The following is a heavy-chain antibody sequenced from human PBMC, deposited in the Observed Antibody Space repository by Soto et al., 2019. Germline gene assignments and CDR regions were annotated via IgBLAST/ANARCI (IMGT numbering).Heavy chain of an antibody. D-gene: IGHD3-16*02. V-gene: IGHV1-69*01. CDR3: ARQGVVDVWGSYRYTYAFDI. J-gene: IGHJ3*02. CDR2: IIPIFGTA. CDR1: GGTFSSYA. Sequence: QVQLVQSGAEVKKPGSSVKVSCKASGGTFSSYAISWVRQAPGQGLEWMGGIIPIFGTANYAQKFQGRVTITADESTSTAYMELSSLRSEDTAVYYCARQGVVDVWGSYRYTYAFDIWGQGTMVTVSS.